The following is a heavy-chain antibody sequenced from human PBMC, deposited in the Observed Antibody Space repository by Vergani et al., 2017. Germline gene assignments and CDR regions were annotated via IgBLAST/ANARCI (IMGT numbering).Heavy chain of an antibody. CDR1: GFTFSSYG. J-gene: IGHJ4*02. CDR3: AKDASSGFLDY. V-gene: IGHV3-30*18. D-gene: IGHD3-22*01. CDR2: ISYDGSNN. Sequence: QVQLVESGGGVVQPGRSLRLSCAASGFTFSSYGLPWVRQAPGKGLEWVAVISYDGSNNYYADSVKGRFTISRDNSKNTLYLQMNSLRAEDTAVYYCAKDASSGFLDYWGQGTLVTVSS.